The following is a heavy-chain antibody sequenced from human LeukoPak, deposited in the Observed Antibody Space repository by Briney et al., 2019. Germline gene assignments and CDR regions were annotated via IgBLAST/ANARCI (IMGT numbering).Heavy chain of an antibody. Sequence: PSETLSLTCTVSDGSISSRSYYWGWIRQPPGKGLEWIGSIYYSGSTTYNPSLKSRVTISVDTSKNQFSLKLSSVTAADTAVYYCARAKSLSAFDIWGQGTMVTVSS. CDR2: IYYSGST. V-gene: IGHV4-39*07. J-gene: IGHJ3*02. CDR3: ARAKSLSAFDI. CDR1: DGSISSRSYY.